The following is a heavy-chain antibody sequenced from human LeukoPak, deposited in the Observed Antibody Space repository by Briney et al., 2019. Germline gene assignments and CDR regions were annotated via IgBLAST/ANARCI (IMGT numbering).Heavy chain of an antibody. CDR2: IWYGGSNK. Sequence: PGGSLRLSCAASGFTFSSYGMHWVRQAPGKGLEWVAVIWYGGSNKYYADSVKGRFTISRDNSKNTLYLQMNSLRAEDTAVYYCAKEGPRIAVAGTGAVDYYMDVWGKGTTVTVSS. J-gene: IGHJ6*03. CDR3: AKEGPRIAVAGTGAVDYYMDV. V-gene: IGHV3-30*02. CDR1: GFTFSSYG. D-gene: IGHD6-19*01.